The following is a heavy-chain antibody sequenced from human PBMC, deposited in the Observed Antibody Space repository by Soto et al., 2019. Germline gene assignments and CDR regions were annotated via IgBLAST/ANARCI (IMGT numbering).Heavy chain of an antibody. J-gene: IGHJ6*02. V-gene: IGHV4-59*08. CDR1: GGSMSPYY. Sequence: PSETLSLTCSVFGGSMSPYYWSWIRQSPGKGLEWIANIYYRGNTNYNPSLESRVTISIDTSKNQFSLKLNSLTAADTAVYYCARHSKKTGDFDYYYGMDVWGQGTTVTRLL. CDR3: ARHSKKTGDFDYYYGMDV. CDR2: IYYRGNT. D-gene: IGHD7-27*01.